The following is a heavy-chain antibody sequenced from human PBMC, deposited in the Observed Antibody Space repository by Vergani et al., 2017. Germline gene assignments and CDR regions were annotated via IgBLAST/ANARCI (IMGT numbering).Heavy chain of an antibody. CDR2: IYHRGST. V-gene: IGHV4-38-2*01. CDR1: GYSIRNGYY. Sequence: QVQLQESGPGLVEPSETLSLTCAVSGYSIRNGYYWGWIRQPPGKGLEWIGSIYHRGSTHYNPSLKSLVTISVETSKNDFSLKVTSVTAADTAVYYCTRQPQEGASGPPSVPTWGQGISVIVSS. J-gene: IGHJ4*02. CDR3: TRQPQEGASGPPSVPT. D-gene: IGHD5-12*01.